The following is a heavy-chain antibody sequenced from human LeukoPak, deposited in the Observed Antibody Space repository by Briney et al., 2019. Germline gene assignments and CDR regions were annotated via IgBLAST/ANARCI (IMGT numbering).Heavy chain of an antibody. V-gene: IGHV4-39*07. D-gene: IGHD6-19*01. J-gene: IGHJ4*02. CDR3: ARGTGYSSGWPAA. CDR2: INHSGST. Sequence: PSETLSLTCTVSGGSISSSSYYWGWIRQPPGKGLEWIGEINHSGSTNYNPSLKSRVTISVDTSKNQFSLKLSSVTAADTAVYYCARGTGYSSGWPAAWGQGTLVTVSS. CDR1: GGSISSSSYY.